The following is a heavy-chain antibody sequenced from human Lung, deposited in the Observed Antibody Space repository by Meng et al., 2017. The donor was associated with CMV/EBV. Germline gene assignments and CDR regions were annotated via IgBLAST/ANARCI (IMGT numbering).Heavy chain of an antibody. CDR2: ISSSGRTI. CDR1: GSTFSAYY. CDR3: ARGSRPYYYGSGSPLAP. J-gene: IGHJ5*02. D-gene: IGHD3-10*01. V-gene: IGHV3-11*01. Sequence: GGPXRSXXEPLGSTFSAYYMTWIRQAPGKGLEWVSYISSSGRTIYYADSVKGRFTISRDDAKNSLFLQMNSLRADDTAVYSCARGSRPYYYGSGSPLAPWGQGTLVXVSS.